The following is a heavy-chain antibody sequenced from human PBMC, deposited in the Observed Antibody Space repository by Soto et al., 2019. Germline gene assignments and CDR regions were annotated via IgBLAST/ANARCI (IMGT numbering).Heavy chain of an antibody. V-gene: IGHV3-9*01. D-gene: IGHD3-10*01. CDR2: INWNSGSI. CDR3: VKDRGSGSYSANYYYYGMDV. J-gene: IGHJ6*02. Sequence: EEQLVESGGGLVQPGRSLRLSCAASGFTFDDYAMHWVRQAPGKGLEWVSGINWNSGSIGYAESVKGRFTISRDNAKTSLFLQMNSLRAADTALYYCVKDRGSGSYSANYYYYGMDVWGQGTTVTVSS. CDR1: GFTFDDYA.